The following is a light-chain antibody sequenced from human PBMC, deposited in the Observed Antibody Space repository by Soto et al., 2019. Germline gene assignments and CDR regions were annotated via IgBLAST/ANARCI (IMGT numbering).Light chain of an antibody. Sequence: EIVLTQSPATLSLSPGERATLSCRASQNVNNYLAWYQQKPGQAPRLLIYTASNRATGIPARFSGSGSGTDFTLTISSLEPEDFAVYYCQQRSDWPITFCQGTRLEIK. CDR2: TAS. CDR3: QQRSDWPIT. J-gene: IGKJ5*01. V-gene: IGKV3-11*01. CDR1: QNVNNY.